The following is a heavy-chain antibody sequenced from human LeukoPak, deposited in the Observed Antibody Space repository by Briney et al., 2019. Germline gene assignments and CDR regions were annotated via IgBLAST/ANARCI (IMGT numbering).Heavy chain of an antibody. Sequence: GGSLRLSCAASGFTFSTYSMNWVRQAPGKGLEWVSSISSSGSYIHYADSVKGRFTISRDNTKNSLHLQMNSLRAEDTAVYYCARDLGDLIVGGEYFQQWGQGTLVTVSS. J-gene: IGHJ1*01. CDR1: GFTFSTYS. CDR2: ISSSGSYI. V-gene: IGHV3-21*01. CDR3: ARDLGDLIVGGEYFQQ. D-gene: IGHD1-26*01.